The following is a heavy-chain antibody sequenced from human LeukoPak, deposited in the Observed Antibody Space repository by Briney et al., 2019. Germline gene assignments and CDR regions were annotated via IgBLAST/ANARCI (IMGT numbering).Heavy chain of an antibody. D-gene: IGHD3-10*01. CDR2: IYYSGST. J-gene: IGHJ4*02. CDR1: GGSISSSSYY. CDR3: ARDQNYYGSGLFDY. V-gene: IGHV4-39*07. Sequence: SETLSLTCTVSGGSISSSSYYWGWIRQPPGKGLEWIGSIYYSGSTYYNPSLKSRVTISVDTSKNQFSLKLSSVTAADTAVYYCARDQNYYGSGLFDYWGQGTLVTVSS.